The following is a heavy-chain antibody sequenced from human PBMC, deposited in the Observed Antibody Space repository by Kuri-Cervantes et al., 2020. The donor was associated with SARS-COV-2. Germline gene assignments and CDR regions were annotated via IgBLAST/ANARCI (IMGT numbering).Heavy chain of an antibody. V-gene: IGHV4-31*02. D-gene: IGHD6-6*01. Sequence: SETLSLTCAVSGGSISSGGYYWSWIRQHPGKGLEWIGYIYYSGSTYYNPSLKSRVTISVDTSKNQFSLKLSSVTAADTAVYYCARVSWQLPAKGGDYYFDYWGQGTLVTVSS. J-gene: IGHJ4*02. CDR3: ARVSWQLPAKGGDYYFDY. CDR2: IYYSGST. CDR1: GGSISSGGYY.